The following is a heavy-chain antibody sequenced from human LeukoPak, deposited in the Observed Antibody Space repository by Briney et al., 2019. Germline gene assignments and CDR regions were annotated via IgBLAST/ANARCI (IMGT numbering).Heavy chain of an antibody. D-gene: IGHD1-26*01. Sequence: SETLSLTCSVSAGSISSSSWWSWVRQSPVKGLEWIGEIYLYGTTNYNPSLKSRVTMSVDRSKNQFSLKLSSVTAADTAVYYCAREGSYPPYYSDYWGQGTLVTVSS. J-gene: IGHJ4*02. CDR1: AGSISSSSW. V-gene: IGHV4-4*02. CDR3: AREGSYPPYYSDY. CDR2: IYLYGTT.